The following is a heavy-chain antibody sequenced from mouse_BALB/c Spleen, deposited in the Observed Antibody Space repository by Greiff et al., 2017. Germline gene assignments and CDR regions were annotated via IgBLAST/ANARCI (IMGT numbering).Heavy chain of an antibody. CDR3: ARDPGRAMDY. V-gene: IGHV2-9*02. CDR2: IWAGGST. CDR1: GFSLTSYG. J-gene: IGHJ4*01. Sequence: QVQLKESGPGLVAPSQSLSITCTVSGFSLTSYGVHWVRQPPGKGLEWLGVIWAGGSTNYNSALMSRLSISKDNSKSQVFLKMNSLQTDDTAMYYCARDPGRAMDYWGQGTSVTVSS. D-gene: IGHD4-1*01.